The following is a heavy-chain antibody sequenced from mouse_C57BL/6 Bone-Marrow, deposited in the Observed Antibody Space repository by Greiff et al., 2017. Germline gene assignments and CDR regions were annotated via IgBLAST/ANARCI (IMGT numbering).Heavy chain of an antibody. CDR2: ICGDGGT. Sequence: VMLVESGPGLVAPSHCLSITCTVSGFSLTSYGVSWVRQPPGKGLEWLGVICGDGGTNYHSPLLSRLSISTDNSKSQVFLKLNSLQTDDTATYYCAKWEYPYAMDYWGQGTSVTVSS. J-gene: IGHJ4*01. V-gene: IGHV2-3*01. CDR3: AKWEYPYAMDY. D-gene: IGHD5-1*01. CDR1: GFSLTSYG.